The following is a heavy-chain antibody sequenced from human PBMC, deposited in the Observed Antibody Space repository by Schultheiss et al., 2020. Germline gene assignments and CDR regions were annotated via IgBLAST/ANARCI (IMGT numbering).Heavy chain of an antibody. Sequence: SETLSLTCTVSGGSISSCIYYWSWIRQPAGKGLEWIGSIYYSGSTYYNPSLKSRVTISVDTSKNQFSLKLSSVTAADTAVYYCASHGGRDSRGFGMDVWGQGTTVTVSS. CDR2: IYYSGST. CDR1: GGSISSCIYY. J-gene: IGHJ6*02. V-gene: IGHV4-39*07. CDR3: ASHGGRDSRGFGMDV. D-gene: IGHD3-22*01.